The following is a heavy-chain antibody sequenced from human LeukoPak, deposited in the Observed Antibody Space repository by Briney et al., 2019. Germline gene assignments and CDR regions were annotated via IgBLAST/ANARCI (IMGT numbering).Heavy chain of an antibody. D-gene: IGHD5-24*01. CDR1: GFTLSDYY. J-gene: IGHJ4*02. Sequence: PGRSLRLSCAASGFTLSDYYMSWIRQAPGRGREWVSYINSGSYSIYYADSVKGRFTISRDNAKDSVYLQMNSLRAEVTAVYYCARDLGGYNFDYWGQGTLVTVSS. V-gene: IGHV3-11*04. CDR2: INSGSYSI. CDR3: ARDLGGYNFDY.